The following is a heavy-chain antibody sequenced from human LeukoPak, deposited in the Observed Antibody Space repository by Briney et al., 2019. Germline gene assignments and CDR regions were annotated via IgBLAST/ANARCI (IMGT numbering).Heavy chain of an antibody. J-gene: IGHJ4*02. CDR3: ARDPVAGTVGFDY. Sequence: ASVKVSCKASGYTFTGYYMHWVRQAPGQGLEWMGWINPNSGGTNYAQKFQGRVTMTRDTSISTAYMELSRLRSDDTAVYYCARDPVAGTVGFDYWGQGTLVTVSS. CDR2: INPNSGGT. D-gene: IGHD6-19*01. V-gene: IGHV1-2*02. CDR1: GYTFTGYY.